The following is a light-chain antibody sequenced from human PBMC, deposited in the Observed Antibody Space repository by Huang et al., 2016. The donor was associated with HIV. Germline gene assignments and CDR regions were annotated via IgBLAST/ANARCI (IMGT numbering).Light chain of an antibody. V-gene: IGKV3-20*01. J-gene: IGKJ1*01. CDR2: AAS. CDR1: EGVRSSY. CDR3: QHYGPTPSWT. Sequence: EIVLTQSPGTLSLSPGERAALSCRASEGVRSSYVAWYQQKPGQAPRLLIYAASSRATGIPDRCSGSGAGTDFTLTISRLEPEDFAVYYCQHYGPTPSWTFGQGTKVEIK.